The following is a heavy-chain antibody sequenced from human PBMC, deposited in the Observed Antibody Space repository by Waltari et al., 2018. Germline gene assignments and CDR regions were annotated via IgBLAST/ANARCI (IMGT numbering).Heavy chain of an antibody. D-gene: IGHD2-21*01. J-gene: IGHJ4*01. CDR3: ARYGEVPASYFFDY. Sequence: QVQLHQWGAGQLKPSETLSLTCAVPGQSFLGYFCAWLRPSPGKGLEWLGSIHYSGSTNYNPTLESRLSLSVDTTKKRFSLSLTSVTAADAALYFCARYGEVPASYFFDYWGQGTLVTVSS. V-gene: IGHV4-34*01. CDR1: GQSFLGYF. CDR2: IHYSGST.